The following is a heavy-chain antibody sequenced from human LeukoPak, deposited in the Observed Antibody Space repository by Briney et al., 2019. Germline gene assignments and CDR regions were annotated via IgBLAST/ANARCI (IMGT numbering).Heavy chain of an antibody. Sequence: SETLSLTCAVYGGSFSGYYWSWIRQPPGKGLNWIGEINHSGSTNYNPSLKSRVTISVDTSKNQFSLKLSSVTAADTAVYYCASQLGATDYWGQGTLVTVSS. CDR2: INHSGST. D-gene: IGHD1-1*01. V-gene: IGHV4-34*01. CDR1: GGSFSGYY. CDR3: ASQLGATDY. J-gene: IGHJ4*02.